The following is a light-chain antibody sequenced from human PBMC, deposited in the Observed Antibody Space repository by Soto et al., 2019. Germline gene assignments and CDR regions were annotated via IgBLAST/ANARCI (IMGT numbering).Light chain of an antibody. CDR3: HQYNHWLTWT. J-gene: IGKJ1*01. CDR1: QSVSSS. Sequence: ERVLTHSPGTLSLSPGERATLSLRASQSVSSSQLAWYQQKPGQAPRLLMYGASSRATGIPARFSGSGSGTEFTLTISSLQSEDFAVYYCHQYNHWLTWTFGQGTKVDIK. CDR2: GAS. V-gene: IGKV3D-15*01.